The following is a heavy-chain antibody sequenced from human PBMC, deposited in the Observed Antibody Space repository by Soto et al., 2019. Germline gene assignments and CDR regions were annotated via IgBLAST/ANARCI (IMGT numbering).Heavy chain of an antibody. V-gene: IGHV1-18*01. Sequence: GASVEVCCKACGGRFSSYARSWVRQAPGQGLEWMGWISAYNGNTNYAQKLQGRVTMTTDTSTSTAYMELRNLRSDDTAVYYCARATSLDLNWFDPWGQGTLVTVSS. J-gene: IGHJ5*02. CDR1: GGRFSSYA. CDR3: ARATSLDLNWFDP. CDR2: ISAYNGNT. D-gene: IGHD3-3*02.